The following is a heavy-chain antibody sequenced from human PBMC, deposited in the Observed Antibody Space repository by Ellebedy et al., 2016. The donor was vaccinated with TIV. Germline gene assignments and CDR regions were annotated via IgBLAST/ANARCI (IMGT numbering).Heavy chain of an antibody. Sequence: PGGSLRLSCAASGFTFSNYAMNWVRQAPGKGLEWVSTISGSAASTYYAESVKGRFTISRDNAKNSLYLQMNSLGAEETAIYYCAKDYSSGWYDYWGQGTLVTVSS. CDR2: ISGSAAST. J-gene: IGHJ4*02. CDR3: AKDYSSGWYDY. CDR1: GFTFSNYA. V-gene: IGHV3-23*01. D-gene: IGHD6-19*01.